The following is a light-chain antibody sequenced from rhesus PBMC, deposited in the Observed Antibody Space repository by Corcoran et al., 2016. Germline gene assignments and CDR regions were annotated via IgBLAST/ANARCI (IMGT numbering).Light chain of an antibody. CDR2: AAS. Sequence: DIQMSQSPSSLSASVGDKVTITCRASQGISNALAWYQQKPGKAPKLLIYAASSLESGGPSRSSGSRSGTDFTRTISSLQPEDFATYYCQQGYSTPYSFGQGTKVEIK. V-gene: IGKV1-33*02. CDR3: QQGYSTPYS. J-gene: IGKJ2*01. CDR1: QGISNA.